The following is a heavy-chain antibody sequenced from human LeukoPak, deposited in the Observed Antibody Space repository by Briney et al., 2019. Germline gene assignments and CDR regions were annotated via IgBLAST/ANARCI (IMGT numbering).Heavy chain of an antibody. CDR3: AKDLKKVGSSTWYFDL. D-gene: IGHD1-26*01. Sequence: PGGSLRLSCVASGFTFDDYAMNWVRQAAGNGLEWISSITSRNVKYADSVRGPFTISRDNSKNTLYLQLDSLRVEATALYYSAKDLKKVGSSTWYFDLWGRGTLVTVSS. V-gene: IGHV3-23*01. CDR2: ITSRNV. CDR1: GFTFDDYA. J-gene: IGHJ2*01.